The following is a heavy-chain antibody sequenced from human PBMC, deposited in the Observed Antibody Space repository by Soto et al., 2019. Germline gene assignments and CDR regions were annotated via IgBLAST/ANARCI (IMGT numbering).Heavy chain of an antibody. J-gene: IGHJ2*01. CDR2: IIPIFGTA. CDR1: GGTFSSYA. V-gene: IGHV1-69*01. Sequence: QVQLVQSGAEVKKPGSSVKVSCKASGGTFSSYAISWVRQAPGQGLEWMGGIIPIFGTANYAQKFQGRVTITADESTSTAYMELSRLRSEDTAVYYCAGRLGGNSYEWYFDLWGRGTLVTVSS. CDR3: AGRLGGNSYEWYFDL. D-gene: IGHD2-21*02.